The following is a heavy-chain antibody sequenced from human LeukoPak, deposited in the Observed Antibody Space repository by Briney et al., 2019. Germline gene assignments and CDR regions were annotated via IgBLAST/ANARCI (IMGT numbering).Heavy chain of an antibody. CDR2: ISYDGSNK. Sequence: PGGSLRLSCAASGFTFSSYATHWVRQAPGKGLEWVAVISYDGSNKYYADSVKGRFTISRDNSKNTLYLQMNSLRAEDTAVYYCARDSVLMTSTVIHYYFDYWGQGTLVTVSS. J-gene: IGHJ4*02. CDR3: ARDSVLMTSTVIHYYFDY. CDR1: GFTFSSYA. D-gene: IGHD2-8*01. V-gene: IGHV3-30-3*01.